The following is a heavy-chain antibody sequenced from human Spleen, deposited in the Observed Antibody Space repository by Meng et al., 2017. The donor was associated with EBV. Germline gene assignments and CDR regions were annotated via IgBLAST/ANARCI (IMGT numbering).Heavy chain of an antibody. V-gene: IGHV4-59*01. CDR1: GGSISTYY. J-gene: IGHJ4*02. CDR2: IYHTVSS. CDR3: ARVTRDSSGYYHTNFDN. Sequence: HGQLKVSGSGLVRPSETRYRTCHVSGGSISTYYWSWLRQPPGKGLEWIGYIYHTVSSNYNPSLKSRVHMSIETSANQFSLKLNFVTAADTAVYYCARVTRDSSGYYHTNFDNWGQGTLVTVSS. D-gene: IGHD3-22*01.